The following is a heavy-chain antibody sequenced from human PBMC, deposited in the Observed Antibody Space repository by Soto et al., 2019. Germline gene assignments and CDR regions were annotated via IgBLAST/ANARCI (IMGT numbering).Heavy chain of an antibody. CDR3: ARGPRNWGFDY. CDR2: MNPITGET. J-gene: IGHJ4*02. D-gene: IGHD7-27*01. CDR1: RDTFSIYD. V-gene: IGHV1-8*01. Sequence: QVQLVQSGAEVKKPGASVRVSCKASRDTFSIYDINWIRQATGPGLEWLGWMNPITGETGYAQKFQGRVTLTRDTSINTACMELSSLKSEDTAVYYCARGPRNWGFDYWGQGTLVTVPS.